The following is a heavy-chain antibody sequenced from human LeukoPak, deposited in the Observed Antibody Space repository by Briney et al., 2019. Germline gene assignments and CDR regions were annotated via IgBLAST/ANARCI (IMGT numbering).Heavy chain of an antibody. CDR2: INPNSGGT. CDR3: AISGWYSGSDAFDI. J-gene: IGHJ3*02. D-gene: IGHD6-19*01. CDR1: GYTFTGYY. V-gene: IGHV1-2*04. Sequence: ASVKVSCKASGYTFTGYYMHWVRQAPGQGLEWMGWINPNSGGTNYAQKFQGWVTMTRDTSISTAYMELSRLRPDDTAVYYYAISGWYSGSDAFDIWGQGTMVTVSS.